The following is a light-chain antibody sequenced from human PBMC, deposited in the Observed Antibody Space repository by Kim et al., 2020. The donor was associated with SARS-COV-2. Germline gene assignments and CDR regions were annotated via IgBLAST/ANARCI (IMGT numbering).Light chain of an antibody. V-gene: IGLV3-19*01. Sequence: SSELTQDPVVSVALGQTVTITCQGDTLRSFYASWYRQKPGQAPELIVFGKDDRPSGVPDRFFGSSSGDTASLTISGTQAQDEGDFYCASRDRTGHRYVFGSGTKVTVL. CDR1: TLRSFY. J-gene: IGLJ1*01. CDR2: GKD. CDR3: ASRDRTGHRYV.